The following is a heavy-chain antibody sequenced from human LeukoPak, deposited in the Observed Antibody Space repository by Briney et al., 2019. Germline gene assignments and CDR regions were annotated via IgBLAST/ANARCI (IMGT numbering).Heavy chain of an antibody. V-gene: IGHV4-61*01. CDR1: GGSVSSSNYY. D-gene: IGHD5-24*01. J-gene: IGHJ4*02. CDR2: IYYSGST. CDR3: ARGGSRDGYNRPLDY. Sequence: SETLSLTCTVSGGSVSSSNYYWNWIRQPPGKGLEWIGYIYYSGSTDYNPSLKSRVTLSVDTSKNQFSLRLRSVTAADTAVYYCARGGSRDGYNRPLDYWGQETLVTVSS.